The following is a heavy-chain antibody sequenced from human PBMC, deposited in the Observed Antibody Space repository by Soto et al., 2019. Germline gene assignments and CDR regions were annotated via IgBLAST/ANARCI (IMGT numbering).Heavy chain of an antibody. CDR2: IIPIFGTA. V-gene: IGHV1-69*13. CDR3: ATFRRGDYYFDY. D-gene: IGHD2-21*02. J-gene: IGHJ4*02. CDR1: GGPFSSYA. Sequence: GGSVKVSWKACGGPFSSYAISLVRQAPGQGLEWMGGIIPIFGTANYAQKFQGRVTITADESTSTAYMELSSLRSEDTAVYYCATFRRGDYYFDYWGQGTMVTVSS.